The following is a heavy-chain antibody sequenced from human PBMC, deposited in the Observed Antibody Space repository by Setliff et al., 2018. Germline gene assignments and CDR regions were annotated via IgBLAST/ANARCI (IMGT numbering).Heavy chain of an antibody. CDR3: ARNWVTAQHYYYGMDV. J-gene: IGHJ6*02. CDR1: GFTFSNYG. D-gene: IGHD2-21*02. Sequence: PGGSLRPSCVASGFTFSNYGMHWVRQAPGKGLEWVALIWNDGSSKFYGDSVKGRFTISRDNSKNTLYLQMDSLRAEDTAVYYCARNWVTAQHYYYGMDVWGQGTTVTVSS. V-gene: IGHV3-33*01. CDR2: IWNDGSSK.